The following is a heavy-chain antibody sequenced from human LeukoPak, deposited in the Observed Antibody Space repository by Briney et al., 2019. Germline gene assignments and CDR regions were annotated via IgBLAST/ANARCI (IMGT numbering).Heavy chain of an antibody. D-gene: IGHD3-22*01. Sequence: ASVKVSCKASGYTFTGYYMHWVRQAPGQGLEWMGIINPSGGSTSYAQKFQGRVTMTRDTSTSTVYMELSSLRSEDTAVYYCARDQVSYYDSRDSYYYYGMDVWGQGTTVTVSS. J-gene: IGHJ6*02. CDR3: ARDQVSYYDSRDSYYYYGMDV. CDR1: GYTFTGYY. V-gene: IGHV1-46*01. CDR2: INPSGGST.